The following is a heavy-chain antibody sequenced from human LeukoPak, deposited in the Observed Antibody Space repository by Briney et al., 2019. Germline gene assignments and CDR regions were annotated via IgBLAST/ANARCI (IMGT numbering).Heavy chain of an antibody. CDR3: ARDLVLLWFGELSYYYGMDV. D-gene: IGHD3-10*01. J-gene: IGHJ6*02. CDR2: ISSSSSYI. Sequence: GGSLRLSCAASGFTFSSYSMNWVRQAPGKGLEWVSSISSSSSYIYYADSVKGRFTISRDNAKNSLYLQMNSLRAEDTAVYYFARDLVLLWFGELSYYYGMDVWGQGTTVTVSS. CDR1: GFTFSSYS. V-gene: IGHV3-21*01.